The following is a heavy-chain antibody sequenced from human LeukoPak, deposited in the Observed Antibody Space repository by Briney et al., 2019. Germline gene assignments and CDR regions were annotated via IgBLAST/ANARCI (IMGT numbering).Heavy chain of an antibody. CDR2: ISAYNGNT. D-gene: IGHD3-22*01. CDR1: GGTFSSYA. Sequence: GASVKVSCKASGGTFSSYAISWVRQAPGQGLEWMGWISAYNGNTNYAQKLQGRVTMTTDTSTSTAYTELRSLRSDDTAVYYCARAGPDYYDSSGYPDYWGQGTLVTVSS. CDR3: ARAGPDYYDSSGYPDY. J-gene: IGHJ4*02. V-gene: IGHV1-18*01.